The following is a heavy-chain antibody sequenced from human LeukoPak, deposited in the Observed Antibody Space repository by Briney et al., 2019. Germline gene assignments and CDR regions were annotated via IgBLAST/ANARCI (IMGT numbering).Heavy chain of an antibody. J-gene: IGHJ4*02. CDR3: ARGENDYGDYDFDY. Sequence: GASVKVSCKASEYTFTSYYMHWVRQAPGQGLEWMGIINPSGGSTSYAQKFQGRVTMTRNTSISTAYMELSSLRSEDTAVYYCARGENDYGDYDFDYWGQGTLVTVSS. CDR2: INPSGGST. D-gene: IGHD4-17*01. V-gene: IGHV1-46*01. CDR1: EYTFTSYY.